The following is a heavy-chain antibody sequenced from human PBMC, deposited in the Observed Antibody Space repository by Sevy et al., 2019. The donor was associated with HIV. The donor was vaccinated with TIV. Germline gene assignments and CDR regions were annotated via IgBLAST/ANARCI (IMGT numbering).Heavy chain of an antibody. Sequence: GSLRLSCAASGFTFSRYWMSWVRQAPGKGLEWVANIKQDGSEKYYVDSVKGRFTISRDNAKNSLYLQMNSLRAEDTAVYYCARGGYYYDRSGLAAFDIWGHGTMVTVSS. V-gene: IGHV3-7*04. J-gene: IGHJ3*02. D-gene: IGHD3-22*01. CDR1: GFTFSRYW. CDR2: IKQDGSEK. CDR3: ARGGYYYDRSGLAAFDI.